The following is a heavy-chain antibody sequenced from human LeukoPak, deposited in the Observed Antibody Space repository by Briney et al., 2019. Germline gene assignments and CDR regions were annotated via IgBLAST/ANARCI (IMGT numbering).Heavy chain of an antibody. D-gene: IGHD3-16*01. CDR2: ISSSGSTI. CDR3: ARVGGLVEGIDY. Sequence: GGPLRLSCAASGFTFSSYEMNWVRQAPGKGLEWVSYISSSGSTIYYADSVKGRFTISRDNAKNSLYLQMNSLRAEDTAVYYCARVGGLVEGIDYWGQGTLVTVSS. J-gene: IGHJ4*02. CDR1: GFTFSSYE. V-gene: IGHV3-48*03.